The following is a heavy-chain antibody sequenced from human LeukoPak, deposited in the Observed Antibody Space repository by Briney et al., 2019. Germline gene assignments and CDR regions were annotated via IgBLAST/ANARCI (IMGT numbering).Heavy chain of an antibody. CDR2: INQDGSEK. CDR3: VRGGAYCSSASCPGAY. CDR1: GFTFSNYW. Sequence: GGSLRLSCAASGFTFSNYWMTWVCQAPGKGLEWVANINQDGSEKYYVDSVKGRFTISRDNAKNSLYLYMNSLRVEDTTGYYCVRGGAYCSSASCPGAYWGQGNLVTVSS. V-gene: IGHV3-7*01. J-gene: IGHJ4*02. D-gene: IGHD2-2*01.